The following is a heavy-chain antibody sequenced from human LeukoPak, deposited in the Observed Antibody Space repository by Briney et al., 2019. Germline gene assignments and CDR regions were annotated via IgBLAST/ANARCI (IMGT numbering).Heavy chain of an antibody. J-gene: IGHJ4*02. CDR2: IKSKTDGGTT. CDR3: TTGNWGSFSY. D-gene: IGHD7-27*01. CDR1: GFXFSNAW. Sequence: PGGSLRLSCGASGFXFSNAWMNWVRQAPGKGLEWVGRIKSKTDGGTTDYPAPVKGRFTISRDDSKRTLYLQVNSLKTEDTAVYYCTTGNWGSFSYWGQGTLVTVSS. V-gene: IGHV3-15*01.